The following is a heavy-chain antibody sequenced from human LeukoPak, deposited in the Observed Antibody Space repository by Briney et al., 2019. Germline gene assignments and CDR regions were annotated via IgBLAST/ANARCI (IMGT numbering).Heavy chain of an antibody. V-gene: IGHV4-59*01. Sequence: PSETLSLTCAVYGGSFSGYYWNWIRQPPGKGLEWIGYFYYTGSTNYNPSLKSRVTISVDTSKNQFSLNLSSVTAADTAVYYCARMRPTWNYDHWGQGTLVTVSS. CDR3: ARMRPTWNYDH. CDR1: GGSFSGYY. J-gene: IGHJ5*02. D-gene: IGHD1-7*01. CDR2: FYYTGST.